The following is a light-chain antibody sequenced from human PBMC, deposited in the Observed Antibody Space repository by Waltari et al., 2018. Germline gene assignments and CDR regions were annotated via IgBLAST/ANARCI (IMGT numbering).Light chain of an antibody. J-gene: IGKJ2*01. V-gene: IGKV2-30*02. CDR1: QSHVHRDGKTY. CDR2: KVS. Sequence: DVVMTQSPLSLPVTLGQTGSISCRWRQSHVHRDGKTYLYWFYQRPGQSPRRLIYKVSKRDAGVPDRFSGRGSGTYFTLKISRVEAEDVGVYYCMQGTHWPYTFGQGTKLETK. CDR3: MQGTHWPYT.